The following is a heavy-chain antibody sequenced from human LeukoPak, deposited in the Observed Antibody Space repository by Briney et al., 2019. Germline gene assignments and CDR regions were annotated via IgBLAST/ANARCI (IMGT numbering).Heavy chain of an antibody. V-gene: IGHV5-10-1*01. D-gene: IGHD3-10*01. CDR3: ARQSRDGSKTRGYYFDY. CDR1: GYSFTSYW. CDR2: IDPSDSYT. Sequence: PGESLKTSCKGSGYSFTSYWISWVRQMPGKGLEWMGRIDPSDSYTNYSPSFQGHVTISADKSISTAYLQWSSLKASDTAIYYCARQSRDGSKTRGYYFDYWGQGTLVTVSS. J-gene: IGHJ4*02.